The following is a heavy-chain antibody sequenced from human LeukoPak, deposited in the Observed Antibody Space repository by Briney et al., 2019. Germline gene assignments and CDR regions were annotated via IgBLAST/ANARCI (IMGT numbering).Heavy chain of an antibody. CDR1: GFTFSSYS. D-gene: IGHD6-13*01. CDR3: AKDIYSSSQKRLNYYYYGMDV. Sequence: GGSLRLSCAASGFTFSSYSMNWVRQAPGKGLEWVSYISSSSSTIYYADSVKGRFTISRDNAKNSLYLQMNSLRAEDTALYYCAKDIYSSSQKRLNYYYYGMDVWGQGTTVTVSS. CDR2: ISSSSSTI. J-gene: IGHJ6*02. V-gene: IGHV3-48*04.